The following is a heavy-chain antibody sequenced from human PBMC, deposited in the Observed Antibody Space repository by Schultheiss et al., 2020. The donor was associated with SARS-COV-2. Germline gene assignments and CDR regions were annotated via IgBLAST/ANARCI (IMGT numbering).Heavy chain of an antibody. D-gene: IGHD6-13*01. J-gene: IGHJ5*02. CDR3: ARAGDSSRGPDWFDA. CDR2: IYYSGST. Sequence: SQTLSLTCTVSGGSISSYYWSWIRQPPGKGLEWIGYIYYSGSTNYNPSLKSRVTMSVDTSKNQFSLKLSSVTAADTAVYYCARAGDSSRGPDWFDAWGQGTLVTVSS. V-gene: IGHV4-59*12. CDR1: GGSISSYY.